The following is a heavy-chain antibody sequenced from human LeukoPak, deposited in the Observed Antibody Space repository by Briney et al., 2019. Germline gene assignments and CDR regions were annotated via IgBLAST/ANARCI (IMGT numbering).Heavy chain of an antibody. J-gene: IGHJ4*02. CDR2: ISGSGDNT. CDR1: GFTFSSYA. V-gene: IGHV3-23*01. Sequence: GGSLRLSCAASGFTFSSYAMSWVRQAPGKGLEWVSGISGSGDNTYHADSVKGRFTISRDNSKNTLYVQVNSLGTEDTAAYYCAKGSYYDSSGSFYFDYWGQGTLVTVSS. CDR3: AKGSYYDSSGSFYFDY. D-gene: IGHD3-22*01.